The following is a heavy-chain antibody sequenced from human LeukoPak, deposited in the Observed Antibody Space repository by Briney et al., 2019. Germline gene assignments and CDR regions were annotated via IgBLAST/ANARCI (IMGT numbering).Heavy chain of an antibody. J-gene: IGHJ5*02. CDR3: TRAYYYGTGGAHH. D-gene: IGHD3-10*01. Sequence: GGSLRLSCAASGFTFSNAWMSWVRQAPGKGLEWVGHIKSKTDGGTTDYAAPVKGRFTISRDDSKDTMYLQVNSLKTEDTAVYCCTRAYYYGTGGAHHWGQGTLVTVSS. CDR2: IKSKTDGGTT. V-gene: IGHV3-15*01. CDR1: GFTFSNAW.